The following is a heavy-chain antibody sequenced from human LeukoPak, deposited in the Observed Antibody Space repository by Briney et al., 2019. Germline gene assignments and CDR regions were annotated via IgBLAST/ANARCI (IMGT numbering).Heavy chain of an antibody. D-gene: IGHD3-3*01. V-gene: IGHV4-34*01. CDR1: GGSFSGYY. CDR2: IYYSGST. J-gene: IGHJ4*02. CDR3: ARHRSYDFWSGYLSYYFDY. Sequence: SETLSLTCAVYGGSFSGYYWSWIRQPPGKGLEWIGSIYYSGSTYYNPSLKSRVTISVDTSKNQFSLKLSSVTAADTAVYYCARHRSYDFWSGYLSYYFDYWGQGTLVTVSS.